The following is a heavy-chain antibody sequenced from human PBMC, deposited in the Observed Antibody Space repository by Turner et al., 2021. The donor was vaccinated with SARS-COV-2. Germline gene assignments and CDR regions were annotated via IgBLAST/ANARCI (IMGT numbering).Heavy chain of an antibody. Sequence: EVQLIESGGGLIQPGGSLRLSCAASGFTVSSNYMSWVRQAPGKGLEWVSVIYSGGSTYYADSVKGRFTISRDNYKNTLYLQMNSLRAEDTAVYYCARDLMEVGGMDVWGQGTTVTVSS. J-gene: IGHJ6*02. CDR2: IYSGGST. D-gene: IGHD3-3*01. V-gene: IGHV3-53*01. CDR1: GFTVSSNY. CDR3: ARDLMEVGGMDV.